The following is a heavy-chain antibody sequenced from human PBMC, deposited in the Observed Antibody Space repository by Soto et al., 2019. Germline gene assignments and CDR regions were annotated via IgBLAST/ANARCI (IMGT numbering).Heavy chain of an antibody. V-gene: IGHV4-31*03. CDR1: GGSISGGRYY. Sequence: QVPLQESGPGLVKPSQTLSLTCNVSGGSISGGRYYWNWIRQHPGKDLEWIGNIYDNGSTYYNPSLKSRVIISEDTSKNQFSLRLSSVTAADTAVYYCTRDLGFGMDVWGQGTTVTVSS. CDR2: IYDNGST. CDR3: TRDLGFGMDV. J-gene: IGHJ6*02.